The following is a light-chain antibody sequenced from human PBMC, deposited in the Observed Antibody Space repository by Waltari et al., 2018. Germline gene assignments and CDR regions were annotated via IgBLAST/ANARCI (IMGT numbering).Light chain of an antibody. CDR2: YAS. CDR3: QQHNSYPLT. J-gene: IGKJ4*01. CDR1: QSIGRL. V-gene: IGKV1-5*01. Sequence: DNQITQSPTTLSASVGDRVTLTCRASQSIGRLLAWSQPKPGKAPQFLIYYASSLESGVPSRFSGSESGTEFTLTISSLQPDDSATYYCQQHNSYPLTFGGGTKVEI.